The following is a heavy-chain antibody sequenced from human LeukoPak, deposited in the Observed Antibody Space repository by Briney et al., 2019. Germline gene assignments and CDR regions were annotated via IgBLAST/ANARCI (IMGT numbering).Heavy chain of an antibody. Sequence: PGGSLRLSCAASGFTFSDHYMSWIRQAPGKGMEWVANIKQDGSEKYYVDSVKGRFTVSRDNAKKSLSLQMNSLGADDTAVYYCAREIAVAADCWGQGTLVTVS. CDR1: GFTFSDHY. D-gene: IGHD6-19*01. CDR2: IKQDGSEK. J-gene: IGHJ4*02. CDR3: AREIAVAADC. V-gene: IGHV3-7*01.